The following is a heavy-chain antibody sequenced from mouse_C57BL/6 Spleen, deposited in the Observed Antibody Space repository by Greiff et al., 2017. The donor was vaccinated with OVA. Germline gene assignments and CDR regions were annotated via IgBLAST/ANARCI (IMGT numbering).Heavy chain of an antibody. CDR1: GFTFSSYG. CDR2: ISSGGSYT. V-gene: IGHV5-6*01. CDR3: ARLLTGNFDY. J-gene: IGHJ2*01. D-gene: IGHD4-1*01. Sequence: EVQLQQSGGDLVKPGGSLKLSCAASGFTFSSYGMSWVRQTPDKRLEWVATISSGGSYTYYPDSVKGRFTISRDNAKNTLYLQMSSLKSEDTAMYYCARLLTGNFDYWGQGTTLTVSS.